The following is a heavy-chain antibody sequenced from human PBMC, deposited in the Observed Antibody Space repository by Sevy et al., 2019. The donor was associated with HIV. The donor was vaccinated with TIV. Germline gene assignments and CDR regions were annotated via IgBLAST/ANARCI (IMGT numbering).Heavy chain of an antibody. Sequence: GGSLRLSCAASGFSFSGYSFNWVRQAPGKGLEWVSSIDTSSAYIYYAVSVKGRFTISRDNARNSLYLQMSSLRAEDTAVYFCARVNCTNGVCFQGYYYYGLDVWGQWTTVTVSS. CDR2: IDTSSAYI. J-gene: IGHJ6*02. CDR3: ARVNCTNGVCFQGYYYYGLDV. D-gene: IGHD2-8*01. V-gene: IGHV3-21*01. CDR1: GFSFSGYS.